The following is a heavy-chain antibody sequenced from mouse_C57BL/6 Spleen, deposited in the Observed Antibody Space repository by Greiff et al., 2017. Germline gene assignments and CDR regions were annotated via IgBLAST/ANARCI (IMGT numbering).Heavy chain of an antibody. J-gene: IGHJ1*03. CDR3: ARGDYGYWYFGV. D-gene: IGHD1-1*01. CDR1: GYTFTSYW. CDR2: IDPSDSET. Sequence: QVQLQQSGAELVRPGSSVKLSCKASGYTFTSYWMHWVKQRPIQGLEWIGNIDPSDSETHYNQKFKDKATLTVDKSSSTAYMQLSILTSEDSAVYYCARGDYGYWYFGVWGTGTTVTVSS. V-gene: IGHV1-52*01.